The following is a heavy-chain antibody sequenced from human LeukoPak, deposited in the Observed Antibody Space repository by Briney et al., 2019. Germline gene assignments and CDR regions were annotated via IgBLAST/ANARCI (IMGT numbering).Heavy chain of an antibody. V-gene: IGHV4-34*01. J-gene: IGHJ6*03. CDR1: GGSFSNYY. D-gene: IGHD1-7*01. CDR3: VRRWNYGIYYHIDV. CDR2: INDSERI. Sequence: HPSETLSPTCAVYGGSFSNYYWGWIRQSPVKGLEWIGEINDSERIIYNPSLKSRVTISVDMSKNQFSLRLNSVTAADTAIYYCVRRWNYGIYYHIDVWGKGTTVTVSS.